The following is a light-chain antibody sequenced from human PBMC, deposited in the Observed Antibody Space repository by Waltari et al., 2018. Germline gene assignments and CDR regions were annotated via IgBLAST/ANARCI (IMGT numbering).Light chain of an antibody. V-gene: IGKV1-5*03. CDR2: KAS. CDR3: QQYNSYSRT. CDR1: QSISSW. Sequence: DIKMTQSPSTLSASVGDRVTITCRASQSISSWLAWYQQKPGKAPKPLIYKASSLESGVPSRFSGSGSGTEFTLTISSLQPDDFATYYCQQYNSYSRTFGQGTKVEIK. J-gene: IGKJ1*01.